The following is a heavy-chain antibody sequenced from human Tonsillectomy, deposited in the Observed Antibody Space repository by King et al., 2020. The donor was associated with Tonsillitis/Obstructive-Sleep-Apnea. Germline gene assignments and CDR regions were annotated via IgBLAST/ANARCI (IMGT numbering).Heavy chain of an antibody. D-gene: IGHD3-3*01. CDR3: AREVITIFGVVITPFFFDP. CDR2: INHSGST. Sequence: VQLQQWGAGLLKPSETLSLTCAVYGGSFSGYYWSWIRQPPGKGLEWIGEINHSGSTNYNPSLKSRVTISVDTSKNQFSLKLSSVTAADTAVYYCAREVITIFGVVITPFFFDPWGQGTLVTVSS. V-gene: IGHV4-34*01. CDR1: GGSFSGYY. J-gene: IGHJ5*02.